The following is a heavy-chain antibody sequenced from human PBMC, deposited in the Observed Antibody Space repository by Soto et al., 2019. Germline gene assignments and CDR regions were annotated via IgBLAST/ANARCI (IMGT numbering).Heavy chain of an antibody. V-gene: IGHV4-31*03. J-gene: IGHJ6*02. CDR3: ARDPGFSCSSTSCYTAGYYGMDV. Sequence: PSETLSLTCTVSGGSISSGGYYWSWIRQHPGKGLEWIGYIYYSGSTYYNPSLKSRVTISVDTSKNQFSLKLGSVTAADTAVYYCARDPGFSCSSTSCYTAGYYGMDVWGQGTTVTVSS. CDR1: GGSISSGGYY. D-gene: IGHD2-2*02. CDR2: IYYSGST.